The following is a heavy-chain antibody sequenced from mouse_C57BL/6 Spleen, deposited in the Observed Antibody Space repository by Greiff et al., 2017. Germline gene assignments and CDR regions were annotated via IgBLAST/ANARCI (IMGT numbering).Heavy chain of an antibody. D-gene: IGHD1-1*01. CDR2: IDPSDSYT. Sequence: QVQLQQPGAELVKPVASVKLSCKASGYTFTSYWMQWVKQRPGQGLEWIGEIDPSDSYTNYNQKFKGKATWTVDTSSSTAYMQLSSLTSEDSAVYYCVYGPAWFAYWGQGTLVTVSA. CDR1: GYTFTSYW. V-gene: IGHV1-50*01. J-gene: IGHJ3*01. CDR3: VYGPAWFAY.